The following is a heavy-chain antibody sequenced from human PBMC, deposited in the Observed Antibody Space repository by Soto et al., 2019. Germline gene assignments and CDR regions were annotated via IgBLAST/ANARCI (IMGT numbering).Heavy chain of an antibody. CDR3: AIGEWLSTSYFNF. D-gene: IGHD3-3*01. CDR1: GFTFSNAW. Sequence: GGSLRLSCAASGFTFSNAWMNWVRQAPGKGLEWVGRIKSTPDGGTSDYAAPVKGRFTISRDDSNTTLYLQMHSLRVEDTAVYHCAIGEWLSTSYFNFWGKGTLVTVSS. CDR2: IKSTPDGGTS. J-gene: IGHJ4*02. V-gene: IGHV3-15*01.